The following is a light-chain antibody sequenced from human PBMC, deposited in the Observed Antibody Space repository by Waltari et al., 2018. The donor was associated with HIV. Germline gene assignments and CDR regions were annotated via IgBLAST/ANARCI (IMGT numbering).Light chain of an antibody. J-gene: IGLJ3*02. V-gene: IGLV2-11*01. Sequence: QSALTQPRSVSGSPGQSVTISCTGTSSDVGGYNYVSWYQQHPGKAPKLMIYDVTKRPSGVPYRFSGSKSGNTASLTISGLQAEDEADYFCCSYAGGYTLVFGGGTKLTVL. CDR3: CSYAGGYTLV. CDR2: DVT. CDR1: SSDVGGYNY.